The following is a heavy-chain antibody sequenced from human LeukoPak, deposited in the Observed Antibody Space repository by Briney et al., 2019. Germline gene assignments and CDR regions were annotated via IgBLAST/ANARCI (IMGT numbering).Heavy chain of an antibody. CDR3: ARGGYLTYLIDY. CDR2: INTDGTRT. D-gene: IGHD3-22*01. J-gene: IGHJ4*02. CDR1: RFTFSNYW. Sequence: GGSLRLSCAASRFTFSNYWMHWVRQAPGRGLVWVSRINTDGTRTSYADSVKGRFTISRDNAKNTLYLQMNSLRAEDTAVYYCARGGYLTYLIDYWGQGTLVTVSS. V-gene: IGHV3-74*01.